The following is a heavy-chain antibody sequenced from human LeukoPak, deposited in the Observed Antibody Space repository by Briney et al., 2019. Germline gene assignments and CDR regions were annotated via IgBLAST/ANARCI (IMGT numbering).Heavy chain of an antibody. Sequence: SETLSLTCTVSGGSITSDIFYWNWIRQHPGKGLEWIGSIHNSRGTSYNPSLESRLTISVDTSENQFFLKMSYVTAADTAMYYCGNVGGNSNSWGQGTLVTVSS. D-gene: IGHD4-23*01. V-gene: IGHV4-31*03. CDR2: IHNSRGT. J-gene: IGHJ4*02. CDR1: GGSITSDIFY. CDR3: GNVGGNSNS.